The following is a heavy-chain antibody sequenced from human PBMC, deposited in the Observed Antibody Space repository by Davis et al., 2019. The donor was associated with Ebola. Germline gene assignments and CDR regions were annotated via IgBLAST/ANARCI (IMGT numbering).Heavy chain of an antibody. Sequence: GESLKISCAASGFTFSSYAMGWVRQAPGKGLEWVSAISGSGGSTYYADSVKGRFTISRDNSKNTLYLQMNSLRAEDTAVYYCAKRRGLMVYATDAFDIWGQGTMVTVSS. CDR3: AKRRGLMVYATDAFDI. CDR1: GFTFSSYA. CDR2: ISGSGGST. V-gene: IGHV3-23*01. J-gene: IGHJ3*02. D-gene: IGHD2-8*01.